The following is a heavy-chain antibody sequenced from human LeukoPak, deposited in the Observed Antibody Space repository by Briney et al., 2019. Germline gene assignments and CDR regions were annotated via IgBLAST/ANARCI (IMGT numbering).Heavy chain of an antibody. CDR3: AKSQSLFRYSDAFDI. D-gene: IGHD1-14*01. CDR1: GFVFSNYA. V-gene: IGHV3-23*01. J-gene: IGHJ3*02. Sequence: GGSLRLSCAASGFVFSNYAMSWVRQAPGKGLEWVSGINVSGGSTFYADSVRGRFTISRDNSKNTLYLQMNSLRAEDTAVYYCAKSQSLFRYSDAFDIWGQGTMVTVSS. CDR2: INVSGGST.